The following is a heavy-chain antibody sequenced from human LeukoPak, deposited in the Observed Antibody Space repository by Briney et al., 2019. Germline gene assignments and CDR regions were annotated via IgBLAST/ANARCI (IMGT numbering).Heavy chain of an antibody. V-gene: IGHV4-34*01. CDR1: GGSFSGYY. CDR3: ARGRGRFDY. CDR2: INQSGST. J-gene: IGHJ4*02. Sequence: SETLSLTCVVYGGSFSGYYWTWIRQPPGKGPEWIGEINQSGSTNHNPSLKSQVTISVDTPKSQFSLKLSSVTAADTAVYFCARGRGRFDYWGQGALVTVSS. D-gene: IGHD3-16*01.